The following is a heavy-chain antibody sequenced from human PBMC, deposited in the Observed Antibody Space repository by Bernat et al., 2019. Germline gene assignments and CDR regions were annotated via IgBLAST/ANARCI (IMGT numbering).Heavy chain of an antibody. J-gene: IGHJ4*02. CDR2: ISSDGSDE. V-gene: IGHV3-30*18. D-gene: IGHD6-19*01. CDR3: AKDGYSSGWLDY. Sequence: VQLVESGGGLIQPGGSLRLPCAASGFTVSSNYMSWVRQAPGKGLEWVAVISSDGSDEYYADSVKGRFTISRDNSKNTLYLQMNSLRAEDTAVYYCAKDGYSSGWLDYWGQGTLVTVSS. CDR1: GFTVSSNY.